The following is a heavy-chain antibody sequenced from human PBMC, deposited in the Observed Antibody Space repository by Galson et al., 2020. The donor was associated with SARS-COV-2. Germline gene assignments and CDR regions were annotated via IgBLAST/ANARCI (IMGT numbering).Heavy chain of an antibody. CDR3: AKDLSSSWYGRVYNAFDI. D-gene: IGHD6-13*01. J-gene: IGHJ3*02. CDR2: ISGSGGST. V-gene: IGHV3-23*01. Sequence: GGSLRLSCAASGFTFSSYAMSWVRQAPGKGLEWVSAISGSGGSTYYADSVKGRFTISRDNSKNTLYLQMNSLRAEDTAVYYCAKDLSSSWYGRVYNAFDIWGQGTMVTVSS. CDR1: GFTFSSYA.